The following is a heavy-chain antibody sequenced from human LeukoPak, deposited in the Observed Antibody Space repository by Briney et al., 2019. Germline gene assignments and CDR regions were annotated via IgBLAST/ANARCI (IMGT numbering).Heavy chain of an antibody. CDR1: AFTFSTYA. CDR3: AKERATTTTFDY. J-gene: IGHJ4*02. D-gene: IGHD1-26*01. CDR2: ISGSGGGT. V-gene: IGHV3-23*01. Sequence: PGGSLRLSCAASAFTFSTYAMSWVRQAPGKGLEWVSLISGSGGGTYYANSVKGRFTISRDNSKNTLYLQMDSLRTEDTAVYYCAKERATTTTFDYWGQGTLITVSS.